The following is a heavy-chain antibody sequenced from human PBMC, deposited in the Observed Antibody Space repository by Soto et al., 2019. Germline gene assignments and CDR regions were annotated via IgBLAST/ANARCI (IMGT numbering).Heavy chain of an antibody. V-gene: IGHV3-23*01. CDR1: GFTFRSYA. J-gene: IGHJ4*02. D-gene: IGHD6-6*01. CDR3: AKDFLLFRQPPPPRPY. CDR2: ISGSGGST. Sequence: GGSLRLSCAASGFTFRSYAMSWVRQAPGKGLEWVSAISGSGGSTYSADSVKGRFTISRDNSKNTLYLQMNSLRAEDTAVYYCAKDFLLFRQPPPPRPYRGQGPLGSGS.